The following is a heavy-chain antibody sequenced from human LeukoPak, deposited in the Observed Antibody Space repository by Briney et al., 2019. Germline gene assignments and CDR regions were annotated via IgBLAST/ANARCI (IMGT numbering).Heavy chain of an antibody. D-gene: IGHD1-26*01. Sequence: GGSLRLSCAASGFTFSDHYMDWVRQAPGKGLEWVSRSRSKFHSYSTEYAASVRGRFTISRDESKDSLYLQMNSLKTEDTAVYYCARGAPTYYFDYWGQGTLVTVSS. CDR2: SRSKFHSYST. CDR1: GFTFSDHY. J-gene: IGHJ4*02. CDR3: ARGAPTYYFDY. V-gene: IGHV3-72*01.